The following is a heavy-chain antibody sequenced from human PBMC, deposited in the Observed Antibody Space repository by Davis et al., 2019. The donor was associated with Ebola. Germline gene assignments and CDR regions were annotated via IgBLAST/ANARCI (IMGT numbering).Heavy chain of an antibody. CDR1: GDFFRGYN. CDR3: ARGRGAGNIYMDV. V-gene: IGHV4-34*01. Sequence: PSETLSLTCTVSGDFFRGYNWIWIRQPPGKGLEAVGEVSYDGSVKYNPSLESRLTLSVDTTKKVFSLRLTSVSAADTAIYYCARGRGAGNIYMDVWGKGTTVTVS. CDR2: VSYDGSV. J-gene: IGHJ6*03.